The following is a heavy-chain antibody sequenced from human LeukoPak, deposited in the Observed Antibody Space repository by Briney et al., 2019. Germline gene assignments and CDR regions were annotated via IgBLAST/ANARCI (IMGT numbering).Heavy chain of an antibody. V-gene: IGHV4-59*01. CDR1: GGSIRSYY. J-gene: IGHJ4*02. D-gene: IGHD3-9*01. CDR3: AIVSYDTMTGHLYYFDY. Sequence: KTSETLSLTCAVSGGSIRSYYWSWIRQPPGKGLEWIAHIYYSGSTNYNPSLKSRVTISLDATTNHFFLKLTSMTAADTAVYYCAIVSYDTMTGHLYYFDYWGQGTLVTVSS. CDR2: IYYSGST.